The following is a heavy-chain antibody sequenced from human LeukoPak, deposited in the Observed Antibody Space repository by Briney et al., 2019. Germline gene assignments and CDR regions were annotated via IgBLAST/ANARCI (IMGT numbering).Heavy chain of an antibody. V-gene: IGHV4-59*01. CDR1: GGSISSYY. CDR3: ARPRYSYGYVDAFDI. Sequence: SQTLSLTCTVSGGSISSYYWSWIRQPPGEGLEWIGYIYYSGSTNYNPSLKSRVTISVDTSKNQFSLKLSSVTAADTAVYYCARPRYSYGYVDAFDIWGQGTMVTVSS. J-gene: IGHJ3*02. CDR2: IYYSGST. D-gene: IGHD5-18*01.